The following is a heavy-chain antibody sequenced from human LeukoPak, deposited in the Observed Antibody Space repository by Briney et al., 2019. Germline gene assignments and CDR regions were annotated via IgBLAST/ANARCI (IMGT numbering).Heavy chain of an antibody. CDR2: INPSGGST. J-gene: IGHJ4*02. CDR3: ARLQFWSGYYSYFDY. V-gene: IGHV1-46*01. D-gene: IGHD3-3*01. CDR1: GYTFTSYY. Sequence: ASVKVSCKASGYTFTSYYMHWVRQAPRQGLEWMGIINPSGGSTSYAQKFQGRVTMTRDTSISTAYMELSRLRSDDTAVYYCARLQFWSGYYSYFDYWGQGTLVTVSS.